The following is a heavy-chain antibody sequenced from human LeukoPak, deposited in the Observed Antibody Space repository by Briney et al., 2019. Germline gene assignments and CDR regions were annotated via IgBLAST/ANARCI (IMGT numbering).Heavy chain of an antibody. CDR1: GGSISSYY. CDR3: ARVLRDYYYYYMDV. CDR2: IYISGST. V-gene: IGHV4-4*07. J-gene: IGHJ6*03. Sequence: PSETLSLTCTVSGGSISSYYWSWIRQPAGKGLEWIGRIYISGSTNYNPSLKSRVTMSVDTSKNQFSLKLSSVTAADTAVYYCARVLRDYYYYYMDVWGKGTTVTVSS. D-gene: IGHD2/OR15-2a*01.